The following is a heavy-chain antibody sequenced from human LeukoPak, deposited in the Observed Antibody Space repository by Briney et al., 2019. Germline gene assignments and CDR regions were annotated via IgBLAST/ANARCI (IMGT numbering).Heavy chain of an antibody. V-gene: IGHV1-3*01. Sequence: GASVKVSCKASGYTFTSYAMHWVRQAPGQRLEWMGWINAGNGNTKYSQKFQGRVTITRDTSASTAYMELSSLRSEDTAVYYCARESMEWLLRYYFDYWGQGTLVTVS. D-gene: IGHD3-3*01. J-gene: IGHJ4*02. CDR3: ARESMEWLLRYYFDY. CDR2: INAGNGNT. CDR1: GYTFTSYA.